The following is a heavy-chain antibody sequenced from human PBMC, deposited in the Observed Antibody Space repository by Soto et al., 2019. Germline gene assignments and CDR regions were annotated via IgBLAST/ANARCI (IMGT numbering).Heavy chain of an antibody. J-gene: IGHJ3*02. CDR3: ARAGPVAGNHAFDI. Sequence: QVQLVQSGAEVKKPGSSVKVCCKASGGSFSSYAISWVRQAPVQGLEWMGGIIPIFGTATYAQKFQGRVTIIADKSTSTAYMELSSLRSEDTAVYYCARAGPVAGNHAFDIWGQGTLVTVSS. CDR2: IIPIFGTA. V-gene: IGHV1-69*06. D-gene: IGHD6-19*01. CDR1: GGSFSSYA.